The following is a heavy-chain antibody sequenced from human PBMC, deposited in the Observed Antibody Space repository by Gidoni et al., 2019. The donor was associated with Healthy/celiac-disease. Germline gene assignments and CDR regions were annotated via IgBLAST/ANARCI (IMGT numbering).Heavy chain of an antibody. CDR3: TTDVLPPVYDYGMDV. CDR2: IKSKTDGGTT. J-gene: IGHJ6*02. CDR1: GLTCSNAG. Sequence: EVQLVESGGGVGKPGGSLRRTGAASGLTCSNAGMSWVRQAPGKGLEWVGRIKSKTDGGTTDYAAPVKGRFTISSADSNTTLSLHMNSLQTEDTAVYYCTTDVLPPVYDYGMDVWGQGTTVTVSS. V-gene: IGHV3-15*01. D-gene: IGHD3-10*01.